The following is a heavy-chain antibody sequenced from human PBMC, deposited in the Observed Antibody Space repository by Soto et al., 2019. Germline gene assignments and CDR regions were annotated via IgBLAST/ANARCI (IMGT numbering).Heavy chain of an antibody. CDR3: AKSNLYCSSSSCYDY. J-gene: IGHJ4*02. CDR2: ISGSGVIT. V-gene: IGHV3-23*01. D-gene: IGHD2-2*01. CDR1: GFTFSSHA. Sequence: PGGSLRLSCAASGFTFSSHAMSWVRQAPGKGLEWVSLISGSGVITYSADSVKGRFTISRDNSKNMLYLQMNSLRVEDTAVYYCAKSNLYCSSSSCYDYWGQGTLVTVSS.